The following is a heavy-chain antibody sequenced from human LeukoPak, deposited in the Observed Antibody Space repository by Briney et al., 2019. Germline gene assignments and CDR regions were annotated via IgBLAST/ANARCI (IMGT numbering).Heavy chain of an antibody. CDR1: GLRFGDYG. J-gene: IGHJ5*02. D-gene: IGHD3-10*01. Sequence: PGGSLRLSCTASGLRFGDYGMSWFRQAPGKGLEWVSFIRSTPYGGAPEYAASVKGRFTISRDDSKSIAYLQMNSLKTEDTAVYYCTLNFGEFPWAFDPWGQGTLVTVSS. V-gene: IGHV3-49*03. CDR3: TLNFGEFPWAFDP. CDR2: IRSTPYGGAP.